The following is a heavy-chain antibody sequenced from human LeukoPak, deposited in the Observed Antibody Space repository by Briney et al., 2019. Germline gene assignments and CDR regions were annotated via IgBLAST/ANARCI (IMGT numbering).Heavy chain of an antibody. J-gene: IGHJ4*02. Sequence: ASVKVSCKASGYTFTSYGISWVRQAPGQGLEWMGWISAYNGNTNYAQKLQGRVTMTTDTSTSTAYMELRSLRSDDTAVYYCARSGRRGRWFAASYYFDHWGQGTLVTVSS. CDR3: ARSGRRGRWFAASYYFDH. V-gene: IGHV1-18*01. D-gene: IGHD3-10*01. CDR2: ISAYNGNT. CDR1: GYTFTSYG.